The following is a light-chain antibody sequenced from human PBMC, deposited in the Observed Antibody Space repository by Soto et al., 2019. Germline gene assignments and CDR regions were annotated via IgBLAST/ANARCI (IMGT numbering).Light chain of an antibody. V-gene: IGKV3-20*01. J-gene: IGKJ1*01. CDR2: GAS. Sequence: EIGLTPSLVTLSLSPWERATLSCSASQSVSSNSLAWYEQKPGQAPRLIIYGASRRAAGIPDSISGSGSGTDFTLTITRLEPEDFAVYYCQQYGSTPWTFGQGTKV. CDR1: QSVSSNS. CDR3: QQYGSTPWT.